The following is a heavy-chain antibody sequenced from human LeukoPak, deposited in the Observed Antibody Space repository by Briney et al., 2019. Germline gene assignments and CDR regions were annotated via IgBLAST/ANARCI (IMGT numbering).Heavy chain of an antibody. CDR3: AREVYYDSSGYYRPYYFDY. V-gene: IGHV1-69*05. Sequence: SVKVSXKASGGTFSSYAISWVRQAPGQGLEWMGRVIAIFATANYAQKFQGRVTITTDESTSTAYMELSSLRSEDTAVYYCAREVYYDSSGYYRPYYFDYWGQGTLVTVSS. D-gene: IGHD3-22*01. J-gene: IGHJ4*02. CDR1: GGTFSSYA. CDR2: VIAIFATA.